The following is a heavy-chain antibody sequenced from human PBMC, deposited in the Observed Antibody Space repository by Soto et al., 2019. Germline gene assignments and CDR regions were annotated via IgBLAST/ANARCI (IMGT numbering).Heavy chain of an antibody. CDR1: GFSLSTSGVG. V-gene: IGHV2-5*02. D-gene: IGHD3-10*01. Sequence: QITLKESGPPLVKPTQTLTLTCTFSGFSLSTSGVGVGWIRQPPGKALECLALICWDDDTHYSPSLKSRLTITKDSSKNQLVLTRTNLDPVDTATYYCARYGSGMGSDFDLWGRGTLVTVSS. J-gene: IGHJ2*01. CDR3: ARYGSGMGSDFDL. CDR2: ICWDDDT.